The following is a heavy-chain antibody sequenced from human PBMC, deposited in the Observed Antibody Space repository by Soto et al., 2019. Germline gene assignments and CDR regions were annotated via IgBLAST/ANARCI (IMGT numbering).Heavy chain of an antibody. V-gene: IGHV4-59*01. Sequence: SETLSLTCTVSGGSISSYYWSWIRQPPGKGLEWIGYIYYSGSTNYNPSLKSRVTISVDTSKNQFSLKLSSVTAADTAVYYCARGNQLLYYHYGMDFWGQGTTVTVSS. D-gene: IGHD2-2*01. CDR1: GGSISSYY. J-gene: IGHJ6*02. CDR3: ARGNQLLYYHYGMDF. CDR2: IYYSGST.